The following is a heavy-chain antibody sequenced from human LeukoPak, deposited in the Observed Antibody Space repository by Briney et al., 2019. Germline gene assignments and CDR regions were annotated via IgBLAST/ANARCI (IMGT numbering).Heavy chain of an antibody. CDR2: INPNSGGT. Sequence: GASVKVSCKASGYTFTGYYMHWVRQAPGQGLEWMGRINPNSGGTDYAQKFQGRVTMTRDTSISTACMELSRLRSDDTAVYYCARDWADSGSYYHNWFDPWGQGTLVTVSS. J-gene: IGHJ5*02. CDR1: GYTFTGYY. V-gene: IGHV1-2*06. D-gene: IGHD1-26*01. CDR3: ARDWADSGSYYHNWFDP.